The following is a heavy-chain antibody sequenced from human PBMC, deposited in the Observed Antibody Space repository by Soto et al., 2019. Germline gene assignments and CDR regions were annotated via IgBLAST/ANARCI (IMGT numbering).Heavy chain of an antibody. CDR3: ARASSSSPDAFDI. D-gene: IGHD6-6*01. CDR1: GYTFTSYY. CDR2: INPNSGGT. V-gene: IGHV1-2*02. J-gene: IGHJ3*02. Sequence: ASVKVSCKASGYTFTSYYMHWVRQAPGQGLEWMGWINPNSGGTNYAQKFQGRVTITADESTSTAYMELSSLRSEDTAVYYCARASSSSPDAFDIWGQGTMVTVSS.